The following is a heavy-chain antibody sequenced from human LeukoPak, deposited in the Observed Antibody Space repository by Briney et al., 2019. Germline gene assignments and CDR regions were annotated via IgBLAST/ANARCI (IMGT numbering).Heavy chain of an antibody. V-gene: IGHV2-5*02. Sequence: SGPTLVKPTQTLTLTFTFSGFSLSTSGVGVGWIRQPPGKALEWLALIYWDDDKRYSPSLKSRLTITKDTSKNQVVLTMTNMDPVDTATYYCAHHSGYPSLIGYWGQGTLVTVSS. CDR1: GFSLSTSGVG. J-gene: IGHJ4*02. D-gene: IGHD3-22*01. CDR3: AHHSGYPSLIGY. CDR2: IYWDDDK.